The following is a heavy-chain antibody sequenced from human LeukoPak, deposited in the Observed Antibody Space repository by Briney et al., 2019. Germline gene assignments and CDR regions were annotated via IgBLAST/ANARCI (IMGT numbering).Heavy chain of an antibody. D-gene: IGHD2-8*01. J-gene: IGHJ6*03. CDR2: INHSGST. CDR1: GGSSSGYY. Sequence: KSSETLSLTCAVYGGSSSGYYWSWIRQPPGKGLEWIGEINHSGSTNYNPSLKSRVTISVDTSKNQFSLKLSSVTAADTAVYYCARGRNAGMLHYYYMDVWGKGTTVTVSS. V-gene: IGHV4-34*01. CDR3: ARGRNAGMLHYYYMDV.